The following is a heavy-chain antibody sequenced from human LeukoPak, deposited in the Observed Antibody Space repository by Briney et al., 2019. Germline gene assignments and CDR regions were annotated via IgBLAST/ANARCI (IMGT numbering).Heavy chain of an antibody. D-gene: IGHD4-17*01. V-gene: IGHV3-15*01. CDR1: GFTFSNAW. J-gene: IGHJ6*03. Sequence: GGSLRLSCAASGFTFSNAWMSWVRQAPGKGLEWVGRIKSKTDGGTTDYAAPVKGRFTISRDDSKNTLYLQMNSLKTEDTAVYYRTTVRGDPHNYYYYYMDVWGKGTTVTVSS. CDR2: IKSKTDGGTT. CDR3: TTVRGDPHNYYYYYMDV.